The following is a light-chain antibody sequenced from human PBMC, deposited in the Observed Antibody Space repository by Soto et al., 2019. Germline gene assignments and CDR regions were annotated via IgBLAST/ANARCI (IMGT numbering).Light chain of an antibody. Sequence: EVVLSQSPDTLSSSPGERVTLSCRASHTIINNYLAWYQQKPGQAPRLLIYDASTRAAGIPDRFSGSESGTDFTLTITRLEPEDFAVYYCHQYGDSPPFTFGQGTRLDIK. CDR3: HQYGDSPPFT. J-gene: IGKJ5*01. V-gene: IGKV3-20*01. CDR1: HTIINNY. CDR2: DAS.